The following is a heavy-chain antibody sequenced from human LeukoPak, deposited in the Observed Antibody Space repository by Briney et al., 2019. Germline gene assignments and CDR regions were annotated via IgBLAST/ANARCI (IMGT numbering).Heavy chain of an antibody. CDR3: ARELRFGAFDI. V-gene: IGHV4-30-2*01. D-gene: IGHD5-12*01. CDR1: GGSISSGGYS. CDR2: IYHSGST. J-gene: IGHJ3*02. Sequence: KPSETLSLTCAVSGGSISSGGYSWSWIRQPPGKGLEWIGYIYHSGSTYYNPSLKSRVTISVDRSKNQFSLKLSSVTAADTAVYYCARELRFGAFDIWGQGTMVTVSS.